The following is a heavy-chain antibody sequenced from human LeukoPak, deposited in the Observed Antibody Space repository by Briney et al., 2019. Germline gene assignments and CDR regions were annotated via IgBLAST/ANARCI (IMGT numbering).Heavy chain of an antibody. CDR1: GFTFSSYG. CDR2: ISYDGSNK. CDR3: TSGRLRYFDWLSPFDY. Sequence: PGGSLRLSCAASGFTFSSYGMHWVRQAPGKGLEWVAVISYDGSNKYYADSVKGRFTISRDDSKSIAYLQMNSLKTEDTAVYYCTSGRLRYFDWLSPFDYWGQGTLVTVSS. D-gene: IGHD3-9*01. J-gene: IGHJ4*02. V-gene: IGHV3-30*03.